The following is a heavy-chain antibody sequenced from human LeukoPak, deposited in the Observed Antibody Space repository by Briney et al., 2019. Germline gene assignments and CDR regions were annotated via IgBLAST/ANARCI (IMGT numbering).Heavy chain of an antibody. CDR2: IYHSGST. D-gene: IGHD6-13*01. Sequence: SETLSLTCAVSGGSISSSNWWSWVRQPPGKGLEWIGEIYHSGSTNYNPSLKSRVTISVDKSKNQFSLKLSSVTAADTAVYYCARSSYSSSWYLPYGSQSGYFQHWGQGTLVTVSS. J-gene: IGHJ1*01. V-gene: IGHV4-4*02. CDR1: GGSISSSNW. CDR3: ARSSYSSSWYLPYGSQSGYFQH.